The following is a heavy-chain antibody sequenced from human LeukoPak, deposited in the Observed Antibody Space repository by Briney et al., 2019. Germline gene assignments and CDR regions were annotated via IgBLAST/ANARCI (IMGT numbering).Heavy chain of an antibody. CDR1: GFTFSSYA. V-gene: IGHV3-23*01. CDR3: AKLSVDIVATKSFDAFDI. J-gene: IGHJ3*02. CDR2: ISGSGGST. D-gene: IGHD5-12*01. Sequence: GGSLRLSCAASGFTFSSYAMSWVRQAPGKGLEWVSAISGSGGSTYYADSVKGRFTISRDNSKNTLYLQMNSLRAEDTAVYYCAKLSVDIVATKSFDAFDIWGQGTMVTVSS.